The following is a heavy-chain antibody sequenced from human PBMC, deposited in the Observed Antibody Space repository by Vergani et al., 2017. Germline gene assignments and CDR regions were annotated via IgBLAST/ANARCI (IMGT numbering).Heavy chain of an antibody. CDR3: AKDLEFGVVPPTNFDY. J-gene: IGHJ4*02. CDR1: GGSISSGSYY. Sequence: QLQLQESGPGLVKPSQTLSLTCTVSGGSISSGSYYWSWIRQPAGKGLEWIGRIYTSGSTNYNPSLKSRVTISVDTSKNQFSLKLSSVTAADTAVYYCAKDLEFGVVPPTNFDYWGQGTLVTVSS. D-gene: IGHD3-3*01. V-gene: IGHV4-61*02. CDR2: IYTSGST.